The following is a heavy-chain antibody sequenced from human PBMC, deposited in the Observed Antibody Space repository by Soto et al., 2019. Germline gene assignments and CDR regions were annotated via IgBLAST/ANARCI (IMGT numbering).Heavy chain of an antibody. CDR1: GGTFSSYA. V-gene: IGHV1-69*13. D-gene: IGHD6-19*01. J-gene: IGHJ5*02. Sequence: SVKVSCKASGGTFSSYAISWVRQAPGQGLEWMGGIIPIFGTANYAQKFQGRVTITADESTSTAYMELSSLRSEDTAVYYCARDHSPAGVPYLYSSGWYLWFDPWGQGTLVTVSS. CDR2: IIPIFGTA. CDR3: ARDHSPAGVPYLYSSGWYLWFDP.